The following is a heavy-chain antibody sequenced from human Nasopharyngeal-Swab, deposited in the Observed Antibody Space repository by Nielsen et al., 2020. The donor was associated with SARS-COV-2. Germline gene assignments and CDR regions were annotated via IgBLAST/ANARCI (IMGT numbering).Heavy chain of an antibody. CDR3: ARGCRKGVLMVYAILYYYYYMDV. Sequence: ASVKVSCKASGYTFTSYDINWVRQATGQGLEWMGWMNPNSGNTGYAQKFQGRVTMTRNTSISTAYMELSSLSSEDTAVYYCARGCRKGVLMVYAILYYYYYMDVWGKGTTVTVSS. CDR1: GYTFTSYD. D-gene: IGHD2-8*01. V-gene: IGHV1-8*01. CDR2: MNPNSGNT. J-gene: IGHJ6*03.